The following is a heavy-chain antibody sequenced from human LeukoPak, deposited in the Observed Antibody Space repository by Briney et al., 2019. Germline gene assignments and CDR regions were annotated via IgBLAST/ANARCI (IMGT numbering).Heavy chain of an antibody. D-gene: IGHD3-22*01. Sequence: ASVKVSCKASGYTFTSYYMHWVRQAPGQGLEWMGIIDPSGGSTSYAQKFQGRVTMTRDMSTSTVYMELSSLRSEDTAVYYCARGRHYYDSSDYYYEGDAFDIWGQGTMVTVSS. CDR1: GYTFTSYY. V-gene: IGHV1-46*01. CDR2: IDPSGGST. CDR3: ARGRHYYDSSDYYYEGDAFDI. J-gene: IGHJ3*02.